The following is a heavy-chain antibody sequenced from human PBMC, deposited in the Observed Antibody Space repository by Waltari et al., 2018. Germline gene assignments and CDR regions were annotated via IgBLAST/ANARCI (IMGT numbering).Heavy chain of an antibody. Sequence: QITLKESGPTLVKPTETVTLTCSLSGFSISSNGVAVGWIRQPPGKAPESLAIIYWDDDTLYTPSLRDRITITKDTSKNQVVLTMTNMDPVETATYFCAHFAYRGSRLLDHWGQGALVTVSS. J-gene: IGHJ4*02. CDR2: IYWDDDT. CDR1: GFSISSNGVA. CDR3: AHFAYRGSRLLDH. V-gene: IGHV2-5*02. D-gene: IGHD1-26*01.